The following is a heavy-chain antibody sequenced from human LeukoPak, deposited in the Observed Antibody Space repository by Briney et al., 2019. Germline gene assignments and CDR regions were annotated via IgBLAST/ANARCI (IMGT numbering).Heavy chain of an antibody. CDR2: MNPNSGNT. V-gene: IGHV1-8*01. CDR3: ARSYSGYDELDY. CDR1: GYTFTSYD. D-gene: IGHD5-12*01. J-gene: IGHJ4*02. Sequence: ASVKVSCKASGYTFTSYDINWVRQATGQGLEWMGWMNPNSGNTGYAQKFQGRVTMTRNTSISTAYMELSSLRSDDTAVYYCARSYSGYDELDYWGQGTLVTVSS.